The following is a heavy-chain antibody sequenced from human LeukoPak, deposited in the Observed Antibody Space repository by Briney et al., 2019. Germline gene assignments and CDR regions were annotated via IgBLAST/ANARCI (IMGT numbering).Heavy chain of an antibody. CDR2: INHSGST. D-gene: IGHD3-3*01. CDR3: ARGRKLRFLEWLPYNWFDP. J-gene: IGHJ5*02. Sequence: SETLSLTCAVSGGSISSGGYYWSWIRQPPGKGLEWIGEINHSGSTNYNPSLKSRVTISVDTSKNQFSLKLSSVTAADTAVYYCARGRKLRFLEWLPYNWFDPWGQGTLVTVSS. V-gene: IGHV4-34*01. CDR1: GGSISSGGYY.